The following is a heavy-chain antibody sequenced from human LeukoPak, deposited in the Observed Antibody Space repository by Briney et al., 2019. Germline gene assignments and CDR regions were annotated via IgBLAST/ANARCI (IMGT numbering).Heavy chain of an antibody. D-gene: IGHD2-15*01. V-gene: IGHV1-3*01. CDR3: ARDSSDIRSLIAH. CDR2: INAGNGNT. J-gene: IGHJ1*01. CDR1: GYTFTSYA. Sequence: ASVKVSCKASGYTFTSYAMHWVRQAPGQRLEWMGWINAGNGNTKYSQKFQGRVTITRDTSASTAYMELSSLRSEDTAVYYCARDSSDIRSLIAHWGQGTLVSVSS.